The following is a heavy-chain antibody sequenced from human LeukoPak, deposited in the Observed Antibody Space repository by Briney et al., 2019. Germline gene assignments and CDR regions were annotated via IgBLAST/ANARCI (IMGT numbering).Heavy chain of an antibody. CDR1: GGSISSSGYY. D-gene: IGHD3-22*01. CDR3: DYYDSSGYSH. Sequence: SETLSLTCTVSGGSISSSGYYWVWIRQPPGKGLEWIGSIYYTGSTYYNPSLKSRVTISVDTSKNQFSLKLSSVTAADTAVYYCDYYDSSGYSHWGQGTLVTVSS. CDR2: IYYTGST. V-gene: IGHV4-39*07. J-gene: IGHJ4*02.